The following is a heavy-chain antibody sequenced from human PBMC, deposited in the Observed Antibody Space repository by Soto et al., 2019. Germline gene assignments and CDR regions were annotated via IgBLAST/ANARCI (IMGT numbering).Heavy chain of an antibody. CDR3: LRDTKWGSGRFDP. D-gene: IGHD3-10*01. J-gene: IGHJ5*02. V-gene: IGHV3-74*01. CDR2: TNHDGSNT. CDR1: GYPYSTPW. Sequence: PGVSLELSCAASGYPYSTPWMQCVRHAPGKGLVWVSRTNHDGSNTKLADFVKGRFTISRDNAKNTLYLQMNRLRGDDTAVYFCLRDTKWGSGRFDPWGQGTLVTVS.